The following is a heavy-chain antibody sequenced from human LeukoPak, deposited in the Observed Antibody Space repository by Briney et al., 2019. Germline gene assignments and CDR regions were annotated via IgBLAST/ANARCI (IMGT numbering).Heavy chain of an antibody. J-gene: IGHJ4*02. CDR3: ARGLNESPGLDY. Sequence: GGSLRLSCAASGFTFSSYGMHWVRQAPGKGLEWVARTNLDGSVRDYVDSVKGRFTISRDNAKNSLYLQMSSLRAEDTAVYFCARGLNESPGLDYWGLGTLVTVSS. CDR2: TNLDGSVR. CDR1: GFTFSSYG. V-gene: IGHV3-7*04. D-gene: IGHD3-22*01.